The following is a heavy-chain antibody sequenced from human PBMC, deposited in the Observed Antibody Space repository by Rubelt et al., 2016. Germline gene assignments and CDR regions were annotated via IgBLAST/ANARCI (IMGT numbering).Heavy chain of an antibody. D-gene: IGHD5-18*01. V-gene: IGHV4-59*12. CDR2: IYYSGST. J-gene: IGHJ4*02. Sequence: GYIYYSGSTNYNPSLKSRVTISVDTSKNQFSLKLSSVTAADTAVYYCARGGYSYGPRNFDYWGQGTLVTVSS. CDR3: ARGGYSYGPRNFDY.